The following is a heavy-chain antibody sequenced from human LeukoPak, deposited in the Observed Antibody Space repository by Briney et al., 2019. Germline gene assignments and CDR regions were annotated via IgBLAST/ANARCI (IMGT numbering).Heavy chain of an antibody. CDR2: LPPDGSYQ. J-gene: IGHJ4*02. D-gene: IGHD6-13*01. CDR3: ARGLHDRSWYGAH. Sequence: GGSLRLSCAASGFTFSDYTMQWLRQAPGKGLEWVALLPPDGSYQYYADSLKGRFTISRDNFKNALYLQMNSLRLEDTAVYYCARGLHDRSWYGAHWGQGTLLSVSS. CDR1: GFTFSDYT. V-gene: IGHV3-30*04.